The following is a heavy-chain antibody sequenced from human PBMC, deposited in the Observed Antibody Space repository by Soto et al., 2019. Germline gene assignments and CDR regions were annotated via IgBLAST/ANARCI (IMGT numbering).Heavy chain of an antibody. Sequence: QVQLVQSGAEMKKPGSSVKVSCQSSGGTFNTYAMNWVRQAPGQGPEWMGDISPMFGAANYAPKFQGRVTITADELTGTSYMQLSSLTSEDTALYFCAREGQVHTPAFVYWGQGTLVTVSS. CDR3: AREGQVHTPAFVY. J-gene: IGHJ4*02. CDR2: ISPMFGAA. CDR1: GGTFNTYA. V-gene: IGHV1-69*19. D-gene: IGHD3-10*01.